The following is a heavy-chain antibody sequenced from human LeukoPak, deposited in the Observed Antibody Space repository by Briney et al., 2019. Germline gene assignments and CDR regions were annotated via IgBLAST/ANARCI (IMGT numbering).Heavy chain of an antibody. CDR1: GGSFSGYY. V-gene: IGHV4-34*01. CDR3: ARGPPVLRYFDWLLSGWFDP. Sequence: PSETLSLTCAVYGGSFSGYYWSWICQPPGKGLEWIGEINHSGSTNYNPSLKSRVTISVDTSKNQFSLKLSSVTAADTAVYYCARGPPVLRYFDWLLSGWFDPWGQGTLVTVSS. D-gene: IGHD3-9*01. J-gene: IGHJ5*02. CDR2: INHSGST.